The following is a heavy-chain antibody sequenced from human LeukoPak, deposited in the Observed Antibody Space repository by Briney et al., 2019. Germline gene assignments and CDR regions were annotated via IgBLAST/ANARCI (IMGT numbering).Heavy chain of an antibody. CDR2: INHSGST. V-gene: IGHV4-34*01. Sequence: SETLSLTCAVYGGSFSGYYWSCLRQPPGKGLEGIGEINHSGSTNYNPSLKSRDTISVDTSKNQFSLKLSSVTAADTAVYYCERGYYGSGSHLGYWGQGTLVTVSS. CDR3: ERGYYGSGSHLGY. J-gene: IGHJ4*02. CDR1: GGSFSGYY. D-gene: IGHD3-10*01.